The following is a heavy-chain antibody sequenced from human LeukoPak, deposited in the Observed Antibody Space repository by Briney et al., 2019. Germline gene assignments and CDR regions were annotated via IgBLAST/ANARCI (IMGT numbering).Heavy chain of an antibody. CDR2: ISGSGDNT. Sequence: GGSLRLSCAASGFTFSGFAMSWVRRTPGKGLEWVPGISGSGDNTLYADSVKGRFTNSRDNPKNTLYLEMNSLRAEDTAIYYCAKMKGHPLPKYYMDVWGQGTTVTVSS. D-gene: IGHD1-26*01. CDR1: GFTFSGFA. V-gene: IGHV3-23*01. J-gene: IGHJ6*01. CDR3: AKMKGHPLPKYYMDV.